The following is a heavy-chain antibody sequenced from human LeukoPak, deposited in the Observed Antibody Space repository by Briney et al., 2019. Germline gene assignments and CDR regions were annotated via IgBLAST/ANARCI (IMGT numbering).Heavy chain of an antibody. V-gene: IGHV1-2*02. J-gene: IGHJ4*02. CDR3: ARDHVAPTSAHNFDL. CDR1: GYTSTFYY. Sequence: ASVKVSSKASGYTSTFYYLYWVRQAPGQGLEWMGWINPHSGVTTFPQKFQGRVTMTLDTSISTTYMELNRLRSDVTAVYYGARDHVAPTSAHNFDLLGQGTLVTVSS. D-gene: IGHD1-26*01. CDR2: INPHSGVT.